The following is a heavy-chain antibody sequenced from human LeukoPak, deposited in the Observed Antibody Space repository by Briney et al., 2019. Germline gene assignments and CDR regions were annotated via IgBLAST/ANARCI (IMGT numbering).Heavy chain of an antibody. CDR1: GYSFTSYW. CDR2: IYPGDSDT. Sequence: GESLKISCKGSGYSFTSYWIGWVRQMPGKGLEWMGIIYPGDSDTRYSPSFQGQVTISADKSISTAYLQWSSLKASDTAMYYCARGYCSSTSCYGDAFDIWGQGTMVTVS. J-gene: IGHJ3*02. CDR3: ARGYCSSTSCYGDAFDI. V-gene: IGHV5-51*03. D-gene: IGHD2-2*01.